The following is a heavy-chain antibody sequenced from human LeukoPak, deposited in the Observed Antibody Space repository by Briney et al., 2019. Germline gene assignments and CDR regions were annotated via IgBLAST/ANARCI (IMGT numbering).Heavy chain of an antibody. D-gene: IGHD2-15*01. CDR2: IYYSGST. CDR1: GGSISSYY. V-gene: IGHV4-59*01. CDR3: ARGRGYCSGGSCSNFDY. Sequence: SETLSLTCTVSGGSISSYYWSWIRQPPGKGLEWIGYIYYSGSTNYNPSLKGRVTISVDTSKNQFSLKLSSVTAADTAVYYCARGRGYCSGGSCSNFDYWGQGTLVTVSS. J-gene: IGHJ4*02.